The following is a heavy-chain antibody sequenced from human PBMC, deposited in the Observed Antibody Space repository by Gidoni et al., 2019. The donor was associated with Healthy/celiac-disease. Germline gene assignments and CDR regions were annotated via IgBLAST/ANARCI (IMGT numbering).Heavy chain of an antibody. CDR3: AREGFLEWTRHQYYYYGMDV. D-gene: IGHD3-3*01. CDR2: ISSSNNYI. CDR1: GFTFRSYS. Sequence: EVQLVESGGGLVKPGGSLRLSCAASGFTFRSYSMNWVRQAPGKGLEWVSSISSSNNYIYYADSVKGRFTISRDNAKNSLYLHMNSLRAEDTAVYYCAREGFLEWTRHQYYYYGMDVWGQGTMVTVSS. V-gene: IGHV3-21*01. J-gene: IGHJ6*02.